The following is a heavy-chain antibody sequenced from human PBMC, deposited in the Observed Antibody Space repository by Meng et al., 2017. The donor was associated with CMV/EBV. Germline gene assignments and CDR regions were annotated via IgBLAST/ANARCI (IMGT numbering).Heavy chain of an antibody. Sequence: GGSLRLSCAASGFTFSRYTINWVRQAPGKGLEWVSSISSTGSDIYYADSVKGRFTISGDNAKNSLYLQMSSLRAEDTAVYYCAKDRGSYYDYWGQGTLVTVSS. CDR2: ISSTGSDI. D-gene: IGHD1-26*01. V-gene: IGHV3-21*01. CDR3: AKDRGSYYDY. CDR1: GFTFSRYT. J-gene: IGHJ4*02.